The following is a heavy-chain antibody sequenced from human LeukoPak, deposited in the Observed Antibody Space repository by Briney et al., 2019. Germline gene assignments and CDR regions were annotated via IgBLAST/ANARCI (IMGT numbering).Heavy chain of an antibody. J-gene: IGHJ6*02. Sequence: PSETLSLTCTVSGGSISSYYWSWIRQPPGKGLEWIGYIYYSGSTNYNPSLKSRVTISVDTSKNQFSLKLNSVTAADTAVYYCARYPGYSSGWDYYYGMDVWGQGTTVTVSS. CDR1: GGSISSYY. CDR2: IYYSGST. V-gene: IGHV4-59*01. CDR3: ARYPGYSSGWDYYYGMDV. D-gene: IGHD6-19*01.